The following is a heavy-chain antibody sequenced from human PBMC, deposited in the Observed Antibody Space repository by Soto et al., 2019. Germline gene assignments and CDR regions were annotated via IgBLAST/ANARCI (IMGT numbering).Heavy chain of an antibody. Sequence: QVQLQESGPGLVKPSETLSLTCTVSGGSISTYYWDWNRQPPGKELEWIGYTHYSGNTNDHPSLRSRVTISLDTSRNQFSLKLSSVTAADTAIYYCARHTVTIRAGFDYWGPGALVTVSS. V-gene: IGHV4-59*13. D-gene: IGHD4-17*01. CDR3: ARHTVTIRAGFDY. J-gene: IGHJ4*02. CDR2: THYSGNT. CDR1: GGSISTYY.